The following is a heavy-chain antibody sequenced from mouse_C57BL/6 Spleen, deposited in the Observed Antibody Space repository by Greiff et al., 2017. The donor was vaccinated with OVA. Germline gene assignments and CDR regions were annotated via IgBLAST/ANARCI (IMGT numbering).Heavy chain of an antibody. CDR1: GYSITSGYY. CDR3: ARDLYDYFDD. Sequence: EVKLVESGPGLVKPSQSLSLTCSVTGYSITSGYYWNWIRQFPGNKLEWMGYISYDGSNNYNPSLKNRISITRDTSKNQFFLKLNSVTTEDTATYYCARDLYDYFDDWGQGTTLTVSS. J-gene: IGHJ2*01. V-gene: IGHV3-6*01. CDR2: ISYDGSN. D-gene: IGHD2-12*01.